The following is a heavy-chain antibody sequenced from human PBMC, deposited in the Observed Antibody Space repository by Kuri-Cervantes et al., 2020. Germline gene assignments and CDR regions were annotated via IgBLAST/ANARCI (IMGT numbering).Heavy chain of an antibody. CDR3: ARARYYDSSGYSVGPNWYFDL. Sequence: SETLSLTCTVSGGSISSGGYYWSWIRQPPGKGLEWIGYIYYSGSANYNPSLKSRVTISVDTSKNQFSLKLSSVTAADTAVYYCARARYYDSSGYSVGPNWYFDLWGRGTLVTVSS. D-gene: IGHD3-22*01. CDR2: IYYSGSA. V-gene: IGHV4-61*08. CDR1: GGSISSGGYY. J-gene: IGHJ2*01.